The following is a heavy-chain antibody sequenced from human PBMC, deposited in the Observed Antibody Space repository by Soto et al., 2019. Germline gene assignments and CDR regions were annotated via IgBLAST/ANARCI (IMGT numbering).Heavy chain of an antibody. J-gene: IGHJ6*02. CDR1: GFTFSSYA. CDR2: ISGSGGST. CDR3: AKDLALQYWDVLDYYGMDV. V-gene: IGHV3-23*01. D-gene: IGHD2-8*02. Sequence: GGSLRLSCAASGFTFSSYAMSWVRQAPGKGLEWVSAISGSGGSTYYADSVKGRFTISRDNSKNTLYLQMNSLRAEDTAVYYCAKDLALQYWDVLDYYGMDVWGQGTTVTVSS.